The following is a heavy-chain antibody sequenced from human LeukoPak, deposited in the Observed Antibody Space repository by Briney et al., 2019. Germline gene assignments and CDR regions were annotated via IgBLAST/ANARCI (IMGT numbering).Heavy chain of an antibody. J-gene: IGHJ6*02. V-gene: IGHV3-33*06. CDR3: AKDLREAGGDYTDYYYYYYGMDV. CDR1: GFTFSSYG. D-gene: IGHD4-17*01. Sequence: GGSLRLSCAASGFTFSSYGMHWVRQAPGKGLEWVAVIWYDGSNKYYADSVKGRFTNSRDNSKNTLCLQMNSLRAEDTAVYYCAKDLREAGGDYTDYYYYYYGMDVWGQGTTVTVSS. CDR2: IWYDGSNK.